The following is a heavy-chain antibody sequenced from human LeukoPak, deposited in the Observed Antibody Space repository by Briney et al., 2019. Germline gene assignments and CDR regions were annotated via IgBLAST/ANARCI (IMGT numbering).Heavy chain of an antibody. J-gene: IGHJ6*04. CDR2: ISRSGSTI. Sequence: GGSLRLSCAAAGFTFSSYEMNWVRQAPGKGLEWVSYISRSGSTIYYADSVKGRFTISSDNAKNSLYLQMNSLRAEDTAVYYCAELGITMIGGVWGKGTTVTISS. V-gene: IGHV3-48*03. CDR3: AELGITMIGGV. CDR1: GFTFSSYE. D-gene: IGHD3-10*02.